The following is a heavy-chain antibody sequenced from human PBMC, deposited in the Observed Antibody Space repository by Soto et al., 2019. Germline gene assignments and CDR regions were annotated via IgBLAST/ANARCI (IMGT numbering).Heavy chain of an antibody. D-gene: IGHD1-26*01. CDR3: AKGSESFDL. V-gene: IGHV1-18*01. Sequence: QVLLMQSGPEVKKPGASVKVSCKASGYTFHNYGISWVRQVPGQGLEWMGWITGYNGNTNYAPKFQGRATVTRDTSTATAYKERRSLRSDDTAIYYCAKGSESFDLWGQGTLVTVSS. CDR1: GYTFHNYG. J-gene: IGHJ4*02. CDR2: ITGYNGNT.